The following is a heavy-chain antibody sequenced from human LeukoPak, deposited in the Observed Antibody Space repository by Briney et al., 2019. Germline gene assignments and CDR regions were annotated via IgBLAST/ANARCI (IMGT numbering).Heavy chain of an antibody. CDR3: ARAPVVVVSDYYYYMDV. CDR2: ISAYNGNT. V-gene: IGHV1-18*01. D-gene: IGHD2-15*01. Sequence: GASVKVSCKASGYTFTSYGISWVRQAPGQGLEWMGWISAYNGNTNYAQKLQGRVTMTTDTSTSTAYMELSSLRSEDTAVYYCARAPVVVVSDYYYYMDVWGKGTTVTVSS. J-gene: IGHJ6*03. CDR1: GYTFTSYG.